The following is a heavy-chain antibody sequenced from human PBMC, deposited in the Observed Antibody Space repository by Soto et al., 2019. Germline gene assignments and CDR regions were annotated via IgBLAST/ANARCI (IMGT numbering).Heavy chain of an antibody. V-gene: IGHV3-23*01. D-gene: IGHD5-18*01. J-gene: IGHJ4*02. Sequence: EVQLLESGGGLVQPGGSLRLSCAASGFTFSSYVMSWVRQAPGKGLEWVSAISGSGGSTYYADSVKGRFTFSRDNSKNTMYLQMNSLSGEDTAVYYCAKDRGAMVPRVFDFWGQGTLVTVSS. CDR3: AKDRGAMVPRVFDF. CDR2: ISGSGGST. CDR1: GFTFSSYV.